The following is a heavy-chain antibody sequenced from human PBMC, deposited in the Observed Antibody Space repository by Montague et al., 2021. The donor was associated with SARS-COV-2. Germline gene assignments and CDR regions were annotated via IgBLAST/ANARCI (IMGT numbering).Heavy chain of an antibody. J-gene: IGHJ6*02. V-gene: IGHV4-61*01. CDR2: INYSGST. Sequence: SETLSLTCTVSGGSVSSATYYWSWIRQPPGKGLEWIGYINYSGSTRYNPSLKSRVTISVDMSKNQFSLKLNSVTAADTAVYYCASSGGYYYYYQGVDVWGQGTTVTVSS. CDR3: ASSGGYYYYYQGVDV. D-gene: IGHD3-10*01. CDR1: GGSVSSATYY.